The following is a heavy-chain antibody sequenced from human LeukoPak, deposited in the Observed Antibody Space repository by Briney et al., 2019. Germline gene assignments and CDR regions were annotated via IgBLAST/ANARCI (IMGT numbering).Heavy chain of an antibody. V-gene: IGHV3-21*01. CDR1: GFTFSSYS. Sequence: GGSLRLSCAASGFTFSSYSMNWVRQAPGKGLEWVSSISSSSSYIYYADSVKGRFTISRDNAKNSLYLQMNSLRAEDTAVYYCARVVSGARERFFDYWGQGTLVTVSS. CDR3: ARVVSGARERFFDY. CDR2: ISSSSSYI. J-gene: IGHJ4*02. D-gene: IGHD5-24*01.